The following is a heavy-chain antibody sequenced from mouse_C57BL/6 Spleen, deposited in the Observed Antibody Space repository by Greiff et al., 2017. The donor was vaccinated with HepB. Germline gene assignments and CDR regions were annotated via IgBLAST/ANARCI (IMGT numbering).Heavy chain of an antibody. CDR2: ISNGGGST. CDR3: ARGDYSNYGGAMDY. V-gene: IGHV5-12*01. J-gene: IGHJ4*01. D-gene: IGHD2-5*01. CDR1: GFTFSDYY. Sequence: EVQRVESGGGLVQPGGSLKLSCAASGFTFSDYYMYWVRQTPEKRLEWVAYISNGGGSTYYPDTVKGRFTISRDNAKNTLYLQMSRLKSEDTAMYYCARGDYSNYGGAMDYWGQGTSVTVSS.